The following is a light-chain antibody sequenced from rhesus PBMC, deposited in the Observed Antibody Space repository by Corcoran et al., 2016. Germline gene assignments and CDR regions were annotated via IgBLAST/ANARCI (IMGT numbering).Light chain of an antibody. CDR3: KQESNWPLT. Sequence: EIIMTQSPATLSLSPGERATLSCRTSQSVSSNLAWYQQKPGQAPRLLIYDASNRATGVPERFSGRGAGADVTLTISSLEAEDVGVYYCKQESNWPLTFGGGTKVEIK. CDR2: DAS. CDR1: QSVSSN. J-gene: IGKJ4*01. V-gene: IGKV3-35*01.